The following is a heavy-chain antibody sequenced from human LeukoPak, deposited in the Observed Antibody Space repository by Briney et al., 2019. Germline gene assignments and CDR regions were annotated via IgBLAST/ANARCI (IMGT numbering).Heavy chain of an antibody. Sequence: PSETLSLTCTVSGYSISSGYYWGWIRQPPGKGLEWIGSIYHSGSTYYNPSLKSRVTISVDTSKNQFSLKLSSVTAADTAVYYCARGPVRGRYFDLWGRGTLVTVSS. CDR3: ARGPVRGRYFDL. V-gene: IGHV4-38-2*02. CDR2: IYHSGST. J-gene: IGHJ2*01. D-gene: IGHD3-10*01. CDR1: GYSISSGYY.